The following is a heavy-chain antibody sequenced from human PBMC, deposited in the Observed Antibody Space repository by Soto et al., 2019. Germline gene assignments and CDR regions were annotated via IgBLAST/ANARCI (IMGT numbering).Heavy chain of an antibody. D-gene: IGHD3-22*01. V-gene: IGHV1-69*13. CDR2: IIPIFGTA. J-gene: IGHJ5*02. CDR3: ARIVSAMIFSSWFDP. Sequence: SVKVSCKASGGTFSSYAISWVRQAPGQGLELMGGIIPIFGTANYAQKFQGRVTITADESTSTAYMELSSLRSEDTAVYYCARIVSAMIFSSWFDPWGQGTLVTVSS. CDR1: GGTFSSYA.